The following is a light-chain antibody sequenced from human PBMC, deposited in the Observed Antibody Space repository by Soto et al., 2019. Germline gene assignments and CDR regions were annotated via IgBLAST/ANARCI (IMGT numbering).Light chain of an antibody. Sequence: DIQMTQSPSTLSASVGDRVTITCRASQSISTWLAWYQQKPGKAPKLLIYGASSLESGVPSRFSGSGSVTEFTLIIDSLQPDDFATYYCQQYSGSSPTFGQGTKLEIK. CDR1: QSISTW. CDR2: GAS. V-gene: IGKV1-5*01. CDR3: QQYSGSSPT. J-gene: IGKJ2*01.